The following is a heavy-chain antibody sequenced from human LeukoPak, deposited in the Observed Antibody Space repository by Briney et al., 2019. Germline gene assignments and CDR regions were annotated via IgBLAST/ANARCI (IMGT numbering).Heavy chain of an antibody. V-gene: IGHV1-18*04. Sequence: GASVKVSCKASGYTFTSYGISWVRQAPGQGLEWMGWISAYNGNTNYAQKLQGRVTMTTDTSTSTAYMELRSLRSDGTAVYYCARDRQYSSSWYWSEWFDPWGQGTLVTVSS. CDR2: ISAYNGNT. CDR3: ARDRQYSSSWYWSEWFDP. CDR1: GYTFTSYG. J-gene: IGHJ5*02. D-gene: IGHD6-13*01.